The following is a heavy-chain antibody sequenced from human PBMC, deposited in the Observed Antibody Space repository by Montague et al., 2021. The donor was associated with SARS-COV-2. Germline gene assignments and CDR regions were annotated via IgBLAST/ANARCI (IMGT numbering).Heavy chain of an antibody. D-gene: IGHD2-8*02. CDR1: GFTFSYFE. CDR3: ARDLVVTDGISDY. V-gene: IGHV3-48*03. J-gene: IGHJ4*02. CDR2: ISGAGTTI. Sequence: SLRLSCAASGFTFSYFEMNWVRQAPGKGLEWISYISGAGTTIYYXXSLKGRFTISRDNAKNSLYLQMNSLRAEDTAVHYCARDLVVTDGISDYWGQGTLVTVSS.